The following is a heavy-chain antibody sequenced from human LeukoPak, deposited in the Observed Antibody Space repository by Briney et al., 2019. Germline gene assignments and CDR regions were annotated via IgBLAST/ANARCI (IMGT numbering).Heavy chain of an antibody. D-gene: IGHD1-26*01. J-gene: IGHJ3*02. CDR2: ISYDGSNK. Sequence: GRSLRLSCAASGFTFSSYAMHWVRQAPGKGLEWVAVISYDGSNKYYADSVKGRFTISRDNSKNTLYLQMNSLRAEDTAVYYCAKIRYSGSSRDAFDIWGQGTMVTVSS. V-gene: IGHV3-30*04. CDR3: AKIRYSGSSRDAFDI. CDR1: GFTFSSYA.